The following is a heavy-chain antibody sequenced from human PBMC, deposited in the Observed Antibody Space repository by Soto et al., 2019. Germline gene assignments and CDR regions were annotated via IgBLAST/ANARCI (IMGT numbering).Heavy chain of an antibody. CDR3: ARDSEAVAGSRSDAFDI. Sequence: QVQLQESGPGLVKPSQTLSLTCTVSGGSISSGGYYWSWIRQHPGKGLEWIGYIYYSGSTYYNPSRKSRVTISVDTSKNQFSLKLSSVTAADTAVYYCARDSEAVAGSRSDAFDIWGQGTMVTVSS. J-gene: IGHJ3*02. CDR1: GGSISSGGYY. D-gene: IGHD6-19*01. CDR2: IYYSGST. V-gene: IGHV4-31*03.